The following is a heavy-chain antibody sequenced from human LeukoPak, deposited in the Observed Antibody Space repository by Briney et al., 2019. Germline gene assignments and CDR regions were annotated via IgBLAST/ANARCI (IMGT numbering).Heavy chain of an antibody. CDR2: IYYSGRT. CDR3: ARVNHYDILTGYQRAFDY. D-gene: IGHD3-9*01. Sequence: PSETLSLTCTVSGGSISSSNYCWGWIRQPPGKGLEWLGSIYYSGRTYDNQSLKRRLTLSVDTSKNQLALKLSSVTAADTAVYYCARVNHYDILTGYQRAFDYWGQGTLVTVSS. CDR1: GGSISSSNYC. J-gene: IGHJ4*02. V-gene: IGHV4-39*06.